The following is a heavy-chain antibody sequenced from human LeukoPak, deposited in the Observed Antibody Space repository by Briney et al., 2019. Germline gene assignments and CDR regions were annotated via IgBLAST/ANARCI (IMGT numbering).Heavy chain of an antibody. J-gene: IGHJ4*02. CDR3: ARGTKHGGVVTPLFDY. CDR1: GGSFSGYY. CDR2: IYYSGST. D-gene: IGHD3-3*01. V-gene: IGHV4-59*01. Sequence: SETLSLTCAVYGGSFSGYYWSWIRQPPGKGLEWIGYIYYSGSTNYNPSLKSRVTISVDTSKNQFSLKLSSVTAADTAVYYCARGTKHGGVVTPLFDYWGQGTLVTVSS.